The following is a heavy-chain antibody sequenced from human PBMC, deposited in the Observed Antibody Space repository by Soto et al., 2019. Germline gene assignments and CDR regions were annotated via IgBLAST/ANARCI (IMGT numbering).Heavy chain of an antibody. Sequence: PGGSLRLSCAASGFSFSNYAMSWVRQAPGKGLEWVSLIDDSGHDTQYAASVKGRYTISRDNSKDTLYLHMNSLRVEDTAIYYCTRSPFSVAAASFEYWGQGTLVTVSS. CDR3: TRSPFSVAAASFEY. J-gene: IGHJ4*02. D-gene: IGHD2-15*01. V-gene: IGHV3-23*01. CDR1: GFSFSNYA. CDR2: IDDSGHDT.